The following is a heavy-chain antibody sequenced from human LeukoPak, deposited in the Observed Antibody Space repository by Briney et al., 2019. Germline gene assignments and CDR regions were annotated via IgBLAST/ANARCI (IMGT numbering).Heavy chain of an antibody. CDR3: AREFRDSSGYYFDY. CDR1: GCTFKDYS. J-gene: IGHJ4*02. D-gene: IGHD3-22*01. Sequence: ASVKVSFKSSGCTFKDYSIHSVRQAPGQGLEWMGRLNPNSGGTNYAQKFQGRVTMTRDTSIITAYMELSSLRSEDTAVYYCAREFRDSSGYYFDYWGQGTLVTVSS. V-gene: IGHV1-2*06. CDR2: LNPNSGGT.